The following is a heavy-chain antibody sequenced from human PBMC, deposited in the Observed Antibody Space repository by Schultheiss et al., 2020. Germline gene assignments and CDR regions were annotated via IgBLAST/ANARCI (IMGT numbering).Heavy chain of an antibody. CDR3: ARRSGIAVAGNLAGQGDRYYYYYMDV. D-gene: IGHD6-19*01. J-gene: IGHJ6*03. Sequence: GGSLRLSCAASGFTFSSYSMHWVRQAPGKGLEWVAVIWYDGSNKYYADSVKGRFTISRDNSKNTLYLQMNSLRAEDTAVYYCARRSGIAVAGNLAGQGDRYYYYYMDVWGKGTTVNVYS. V-gene: IGHV3-33*08. CDR1: GFTFSSYS. CDR2: IWYDGSNK.